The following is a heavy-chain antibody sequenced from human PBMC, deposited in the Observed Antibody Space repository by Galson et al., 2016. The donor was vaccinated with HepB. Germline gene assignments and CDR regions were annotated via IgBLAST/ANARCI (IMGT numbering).Heavy chain of an antibody. Sequence: SVKVSCKASGYTFTTSGISWVRQAPGQGLEWMGWISTYSGKPKYAQKFQGGLTLTTESSTTTAYMEQRSLRFDDTALYYCARDVQYRFDSWGQGTLFTVSS. D-gene: IGHD2/OR15-2a*01. CDR1: GYTFTTSG. CDR3: ARDVQYRFDS. V-gene: IGHV1-18*01. J-gene: IGHJ4*02. CDR2: ISTYSGKP.